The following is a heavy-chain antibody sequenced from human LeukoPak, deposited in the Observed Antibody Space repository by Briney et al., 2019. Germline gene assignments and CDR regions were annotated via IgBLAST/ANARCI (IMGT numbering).Heavy chain of an antibody. CDR2: IYTSGST. D-gene: IGHD3-22*01. Sequence: SETLSLTCTVSGGSISSGSYYWSWIRLPAGKGLEWIGRIYTSGSTNYNPSLKSRVTISVDTSKNQFSLKLSSVTAADTAVYYCARSPDYYDSSGLDYWGQGTLVTVSS. J-gene: IGHJ4*02. CDR3: ARSPDYYDSSGLDY. CDR1: GGSISSGSYY. V-gene: IGHV4-61*02.